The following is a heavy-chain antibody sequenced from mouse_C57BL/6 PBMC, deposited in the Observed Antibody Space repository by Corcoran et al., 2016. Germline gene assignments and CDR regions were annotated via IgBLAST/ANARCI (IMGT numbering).Heavy chain of an antibody. Sequence: QIQLVQSGPELKKPGETVKISCKASGYTFTTSGMSWVKQAPGKGLKWMGWINTYSGVPTYADDFKGRFAFSLETSASTAYLQINNLKNEDTATYFCARYGSSHWYFDVWGTGTTVTVSA. J-gene: IGHJ1*03. CDR3: ARYGSSHWYFDV. CDR1: GYTFTTSG. D-gene: IGHD1-1*01. V-gene: IGHV9-3*01. CDR2: INTYSGVP.